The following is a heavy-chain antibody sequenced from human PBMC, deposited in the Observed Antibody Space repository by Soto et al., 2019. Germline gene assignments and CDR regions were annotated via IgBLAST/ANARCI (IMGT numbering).Heavy chain of an antibody. CDR3: ARDIWSGDYKWFDS. CDR2: ISNDGRVQ. J-gene: IGHJ5*01. CDR1: TISINVHG. V-gene: IGHV3-30*03. D-gene: IGHD3-3*01. Sequence: VQLVESGGGLEQPGRSLGLSCTSSTISINVHGIQWVRQAPAKGLEWLAFISNDGRVQYYADSVKGRFTISRDYSKNTVDLQMNSLRNEETAVYYCARDIWSGDYKWFDSWGPGTLVTVSS.